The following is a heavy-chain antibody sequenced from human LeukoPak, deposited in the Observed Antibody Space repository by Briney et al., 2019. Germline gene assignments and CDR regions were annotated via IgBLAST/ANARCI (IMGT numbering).Heavy chain of an antibody. CDR3: ARETSYYESSGYFLLYYFDY. V-gene: IGHV3-21*01. D-gene: IGHD3-22*01. CDR1: GFTFTSYN. Sequence: GGSLRLSCAASGFTFTSYNMNWVRQAPGKGLEWVSSITSSSSYIYYADSVKGRFTISRDNAKNSVYLQMNSLRAEDTAVYYCARETSYYESSGYFLLYYFDYWGQGTLVTVSS. CDR2: ITSSSSYI. J-gene: IGHJ4*02.